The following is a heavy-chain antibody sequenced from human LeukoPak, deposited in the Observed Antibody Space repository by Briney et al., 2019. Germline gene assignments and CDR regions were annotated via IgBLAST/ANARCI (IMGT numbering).Heavy chain of an antibody. CDR1: GFTFSSYG. J-gene: IGHJ4*02. Sequence: RGSLRLSCAASGFTFSSYGMHWVRQAPGKGLEGVAVISYDGSNKYYADSVKGPLPISRDTSKNTLYLQMNSLRAEDTAVYYCAKDPIRHYSGSGESITTYFFDYWGQGTLVTVSS. D-gene: IGHD3-10*01. CDR2: ISYDGSNK. CDR3: AKDPIRHYSGSGESITTYFFDY. V-gene: IGHV3-30*18.